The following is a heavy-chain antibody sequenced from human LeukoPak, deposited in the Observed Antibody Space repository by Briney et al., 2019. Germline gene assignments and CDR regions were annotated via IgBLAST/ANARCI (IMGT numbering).Heavy chain of an antibody. CDR2: IDYSGGDT. Sequence: PGGSLRLSCTASGFTLSSYEMSWIRQAPGKGLEWVSSIDYSGGDTHYADSVKGRFTISRDNAKNSLYLQMNSLKPEDTAVYYCARVAEAAAFDSWGQGTLVTVS. J-gene: IGHJ4*02. V-gene: IGHV3-21*06. D-gene: IGHD6-13*01. CDR1: GFTLSSYE. CDR3: ARVAEAAAFDS.